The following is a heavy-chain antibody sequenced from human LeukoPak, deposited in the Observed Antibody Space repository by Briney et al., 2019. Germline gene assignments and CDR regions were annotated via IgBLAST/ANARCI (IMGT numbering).Heavy chain of an antibody. CDR3: ARLVSIRYFDWLLNFFWFDP. D-gene: IGHD3-9*01. CDR2: IYYSGST. V-gene: IGHV4-39*07. CDR1: GGSMSSSSYY. J-gene: IGHJ5*02. Sequence: SETLSLTCTVSGGSMSSSSYYWGWIRQPPGKGLEWIGSIYYSGSTYQNPSLKSRVTISVDTSKNQFSLKLSSVTAADTAVYYCARLVSIRYFDWLLNFFWFDPWGQGTLVTVSS.